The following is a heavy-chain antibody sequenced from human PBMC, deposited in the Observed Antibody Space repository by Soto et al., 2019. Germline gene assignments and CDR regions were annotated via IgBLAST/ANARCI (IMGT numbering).Heavy chain of an antibody. CDR1: GFTFSDNP. V-gene: IGHV3-48*02. CDR2: IRSAGTTI. CDR3: VRDHDFALDT. D-gene: IGHD2-21*02. Sequence: EAHLVESGGGLVQPGGSLRLSCAASGFTFSDNPMNWVRLAPGKGLEWVSHIRSAGTTIYYADSVKGRFTISRDNAKNSLYLHMNSLRDEETAIYYCVRDHDFALDTWGQGTLVTVSS. J-gene: IGHJ5*02.